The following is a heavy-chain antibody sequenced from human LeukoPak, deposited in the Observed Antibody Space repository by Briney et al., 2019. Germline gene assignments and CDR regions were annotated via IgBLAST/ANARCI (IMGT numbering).Heavy chain of an antibody. Sequence: PGGSLRLSCAGSGFTFSTFWMTWVRRAPGKGLEWVANIKQDGSAKYYVASVQGRFTISRDNAKNSLSLQMNSLRVEDTAVYYCVRVNNRNYDYWGQGTLVTVS. CDR3: VRVNNRNYDY. D-gene: IGHD5-24*01. CDR1: GFTFSTFW. CDR2: IKQDGSAK. V-gene: IGHV3-7*01. J-gene: IGHJ4*02.